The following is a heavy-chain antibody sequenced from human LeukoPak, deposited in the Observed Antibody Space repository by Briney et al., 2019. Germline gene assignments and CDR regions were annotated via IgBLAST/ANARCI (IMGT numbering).Heavy chain of an antibody. CDR2: IYYSGST. D-gene: IGHD6-19*01. CDR1: GGSISSSSYY. Sequence: SETLSLTCTVSGGSISSSSYYWGWIGQPPGKGLEWIGSIYYSGSTYYNPSLKSRVTISVDTSKNQFSLKLSSVTAADTAVYYCARRARVAGTSAYYYYYMDVWGKGTTVTVSS. V-gene: IGHV4-39*01. CDR3: ARRARVAGTSAYYYYYMDV. J-gene: IGHJ6*03.